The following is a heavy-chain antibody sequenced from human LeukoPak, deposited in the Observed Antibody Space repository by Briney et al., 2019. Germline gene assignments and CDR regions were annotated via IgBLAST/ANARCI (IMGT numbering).Heavy chain of an antibody. CDR3: ARFNWGEVAFDY. Sequence: GGSLRLSCAASGFTFSSYSMNWVRQAPGKGLEWVSSISSSSSYIYYADSVKGRFTISRDNAKNSLYLQMNSLRAEDTAVYYCARFNWGEVAFDYWGQGTLVTVSS. CDR1: GFTFSSYS. D-gene: IGHD3-16*01. V-gene: IGHV3-21*01. J-gene: IGHJ4*02. CDR2: ISSSSSYI.